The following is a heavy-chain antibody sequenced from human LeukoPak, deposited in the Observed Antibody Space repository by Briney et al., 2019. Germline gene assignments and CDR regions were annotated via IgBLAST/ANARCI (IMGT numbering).Heavy chain of an antibody. V-gene: IGHV3-48*03. J-gene: IGHJ4*02. CDR3: AKVLPDRAVADY. D-gene: IGHD6-19*01. Sequence: PGGSLRLSCAASGFTFSSYEMNWVRQAPGKGLEWVSYISSGGSTKYYADSVKGRFTISRDNAKNSLFLQMNSPRAEDTAVYYCAKVLPDRAVADYWGQGTLVTVSS. CDR1: GFTFSSYE. CDR2: ISSGGSTK.